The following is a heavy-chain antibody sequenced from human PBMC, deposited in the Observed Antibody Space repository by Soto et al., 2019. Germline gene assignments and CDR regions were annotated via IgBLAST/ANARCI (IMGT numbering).Heavy chain of an antibody. D-gene: IGHD1-20*01. Sequence: PWGSLRLSCAASGFTFSSYSMNWVRQAPGKGLEWVSYISSSSSTIYYADSVKGRFTISRDNAKNSLYLQMNSLRDEDTAVYYCARDNWTKRVRTYYYYGMDVWGQGTTVTVSS. J-gene: IGHJ6*02. CDR3: ARDNWTKRVRTYYYYGMDV. V-gene: IGHV3-48*02. CDR1: GFTFSSYS. CDR2: ISSSSSTI.